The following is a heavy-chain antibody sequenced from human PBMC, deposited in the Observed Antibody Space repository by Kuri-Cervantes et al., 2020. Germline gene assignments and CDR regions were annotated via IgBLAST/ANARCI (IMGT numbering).Heavy chain of an antibody. CDR2: IIPIFGTA. Sequence: SVKVSCKASGGTLSSYAISWVRQAPGQGLEWMGGIIPIFGTANYAQKFQGRVTTTADESTSTAYMELSSLRSEDTAVYYCATDSAPFHSDAFDIWSQGTMVTVSS. CDR1: GGTLSSYA. V-gene: IGHV1-69*13. D-gene: IGHD2-15*01. J-gene: IGHJ3*02. CDR3: ATDSAPFHSDAFDI.